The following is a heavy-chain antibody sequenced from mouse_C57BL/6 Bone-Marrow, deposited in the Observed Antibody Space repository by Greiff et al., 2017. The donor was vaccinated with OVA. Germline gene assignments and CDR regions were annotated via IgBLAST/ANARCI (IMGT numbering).Heavy chain of an antibody. J-gene: IGHJ4*01. Sequence: EVKVVESGGGLVKPGGSLKLSCAASGFTFSDYGMHWVRQAPEKGLEWVAYISSGSSTIYYADTVKGRFTISRDNAKNTLFLQMTSLRSEDTAMYYCASLYYDYDDYAMDYWGQGTSVTVSS. CDR1: GFTFSDYG. CDR2: ISSGSSTI. V-gene: IGHV5-17*01. D-gene: IGHD2-4*01. CDR3: ASLYYDYDDYAMDY.